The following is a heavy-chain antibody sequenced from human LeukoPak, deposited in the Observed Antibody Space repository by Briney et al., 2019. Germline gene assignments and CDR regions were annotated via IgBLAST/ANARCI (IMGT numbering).Heavy chain of an antibody. D-gene: IGHD3-22*01. V-gene: IGHV4-39*07. Sequence: SETLSLTCTVSGGSISSSSYYWGWIRQPPGKGLEWIGSIYHSGSTYYNPSLKSRVTISVDTSKNQFSLKLSSVTAADTAVYYCARSSVVINDYWGQGTLVTVSS. J-gene: IGHJ4*02. CDR1: GGSISSSSYY. CDR2: IYHSGST. CDR3: ARSSVVINDY.